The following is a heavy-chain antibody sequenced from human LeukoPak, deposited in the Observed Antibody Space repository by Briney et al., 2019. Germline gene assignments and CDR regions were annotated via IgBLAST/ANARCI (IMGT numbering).Heavy chain of an antibody. Sequence: PGGSLRLSCAASGFTFSAFWMHWVRQAPGKGLVWVSRINSDDSRTTYADSVKGRFTISRDNAKNTLYLQMNSLRAEDTAVYYCAKEGSNYYDSSGYFSLTLFGWFDPWGQGTLVTVSS. J-gene: IGHJ5*02. CDR1: GFTFSAFW. V-gene: IGHV3-74*01. D-gene: IGHD3-22*01. CDR3: AKEGSNYYDSSGYFSLTLFGWFDP. CDR2: INSDDSRT.